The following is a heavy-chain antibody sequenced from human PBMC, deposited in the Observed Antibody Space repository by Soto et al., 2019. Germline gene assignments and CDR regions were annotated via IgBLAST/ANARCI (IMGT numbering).Heavy chain of an antibody. J-gene: IGHJ4*02. V-gene: IGHV3-33*01. CDR3: ARGELASAVYYFDY. D-gene: IGHD6-13*01. CDR2: IWYDGSNK. CDR1: GFTFRSYG. Sequence: GGSLRLSCAASGFTFRSYGMHWVRQAPGKGLEWVAVIWYDGSNKYYADSVKGRFTISRDNSKNTLYLQMNSLRAEDTAVYYCARGELASAVYYFDYWGQGTLVTLSS.